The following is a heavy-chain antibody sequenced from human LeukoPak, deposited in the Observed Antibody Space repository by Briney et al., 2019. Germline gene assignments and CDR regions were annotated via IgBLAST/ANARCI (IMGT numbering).Heavy chain of an antibody. V-gene: IGHV4-30-4*01. CDR3: ARALYSMTTVTTEYWFDY. CDR1: GGSISSGDYY. D-gene: IGHD4-17*01. CDR2: IYYSGST. Sequence: SQTLSLTCTVSGGSISSGDYYWSWIRQPPGKGLEWIGYIYYSGSTYYNPSLQSRVIISVDTSKNQFSLKLTSVTAADTAVYYCARALYSMTTVTTEYWFDYWGQGTLVTVSS. J-gene: IGHJ4*02.